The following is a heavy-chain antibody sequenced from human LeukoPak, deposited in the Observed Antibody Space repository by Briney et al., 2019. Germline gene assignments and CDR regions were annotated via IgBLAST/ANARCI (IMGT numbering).Heavy chain of an antibody. D-gene: IGHD2-2*01. CDR2: IWYDGSNK. CDR1: GFTFSSYG. J-gene: IGHJ6*02. Sequence: GGSLRLSCAASGFTFSSYGMHWVRQAPGKGLEWVAVIWYDGSNKYYADSVKGRFTISRDNSKNTLYLQMNSLRAEDTAVYYCARDVHCSSTSCYGSGGYYYYYGMDVWGQGTTVTVSS. CDR3: ARDVHCSSTSCYGSGGYYYYYGMDV. V-gene: IGHV3-33*01.